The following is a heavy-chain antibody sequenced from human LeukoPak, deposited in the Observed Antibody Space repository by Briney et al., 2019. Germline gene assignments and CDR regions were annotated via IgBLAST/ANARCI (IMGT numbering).Heavy chain of an antibody. Sequence: ASVKVSCKASGYTFTSYGISWVRQAPGQGLEWMGWISAYNGNTNYAQKPQGRVTMTTDTSTSTAYMELRSLRSDDTAVYYCARERFPIRAPNWFDPWGQGTLVTVSS. CDR1: GYTFTSYG. J-gene: IGHJ5*02. D-gene: IGHD3-10*01. CDR3: ARERFPIRAPNWFDP. CDR2: ISAYNGNT. V-gene: IGHV1-18*01.